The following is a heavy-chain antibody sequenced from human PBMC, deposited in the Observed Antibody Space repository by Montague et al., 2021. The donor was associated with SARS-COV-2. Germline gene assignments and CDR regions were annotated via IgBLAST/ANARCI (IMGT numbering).Heavy chain of an antibody. D-gene: IGHD4-11*01. CDR1: GASFSSNY. CDR3: ARGLPVTTPFYYFGLEV. CDR2: INHYGST. V-gene: IGHV4-34*01. J-gene: IGHJ6*02. Sequence: SETLSLTCAVYGASFSSNYWSWIRQPPGKGLEWIGEINHYGSTNYNPSLKSRVTMSVDTSKNQFSLKLSSVTAADTAVYYCARGLPVTTPFYYFGLEVWGQGTTVTVSS.